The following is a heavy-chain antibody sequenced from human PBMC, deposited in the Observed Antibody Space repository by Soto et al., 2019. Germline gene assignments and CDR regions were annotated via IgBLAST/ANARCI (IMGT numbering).Heavy chain of an antibody. Sequence: GESLKISCKGSGYSFTSYWIGWVRQMPGKGLEWMGIIYPGDSDTRYSPSFQGQVTISADKSISTAYLQWSSLKASDTAMYYCASSGRGRRREGHYCYGMDVWGQGTTVTVSS. D-gene: IGHD3-10*01. J-gene: IGHJ6*02. CDR3: ASSGRGRRREGHYCYGMDV. CDR2: IYPGDSDT. V-gene: IGHV5-51*01. CDR1: GYSFTSYW.